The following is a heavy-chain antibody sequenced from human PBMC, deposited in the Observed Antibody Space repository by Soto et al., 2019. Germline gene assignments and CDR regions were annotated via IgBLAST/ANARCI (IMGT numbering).Heavy chain of an antibody. J-gene: IGHJ6*03. V-gene: IGHV3-23*01. CDR1: GFTFSSYA. CDR3: AKWIAARPDYYHYMDV. Sequence: GGSLRLSCAASGFTFSSYAMSWVRQAPGKGLEWVSTISSTGTSTYYADSVKGRFPISRDNSKNTLYLQMNSLRAEDTAVYYCAKWIAARPDYYHYMDVWGKGTTVTVSS. CDR2: ISSTGTST. D-gene: IGHD6-6*01.